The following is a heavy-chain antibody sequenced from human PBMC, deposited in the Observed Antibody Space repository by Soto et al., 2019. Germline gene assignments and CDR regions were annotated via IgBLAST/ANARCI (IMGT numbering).Heavy chain of an antibody. V-gene: IGHV3-30-3*01. D-gene: IGHD5-18*01. CDR3: AGGDTYYAMGV. CDR2: ISYDGSNK. Sequence: QLQLVESGGGVVQPGRSLRLSCAASGFTFSNYILHWVHQAPGKGLEWVAFISYDGSNKDYADSMKGRFTISRDNSKNTLYLQLSSLRPEDTAVYYCAGGDTYYAMGVWGQGTTVTVSS. CDR1: GFTFSNYI. J-gene: IGHJ6*02.